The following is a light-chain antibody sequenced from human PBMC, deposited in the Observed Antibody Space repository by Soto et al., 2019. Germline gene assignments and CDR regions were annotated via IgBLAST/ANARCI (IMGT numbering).Light chain of an antibody. Sequence: EIVLTQSPGTLSLSPGERATLSCRASRSVYSGYLAWYQHKTGQAPRLLIYDAYTRATGIPERFSGSGSGTDFTLTIIGLEPDDFAVYYCQHYGNSWTFGHGAKVDI. CDR1: RSVYSGY. J-gene: IGKJ1*01. V-gene: IGKV3-20*01. CDR2: DAY. CDR3: QHYGNSWT.